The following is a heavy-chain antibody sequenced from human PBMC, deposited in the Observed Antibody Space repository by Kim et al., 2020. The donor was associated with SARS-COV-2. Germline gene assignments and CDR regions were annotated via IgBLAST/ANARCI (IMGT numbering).Heavy chain of an antibody. CDR1: GYTFRNYV. Sequence: ASVKVSCKASGYTFRNYVVHWVRQAPGQRLEWMGWINAGNGFTKYALEYQGRVAITRDTSATTVTMELASLTAEDTAVYYCARGLLMYHDDTARGDALEFWGRGTMVSVSS. V-gene: IGHV1-3*03. CDR2: INAGNGFT. CDR3: ARGLLMYHDDTARGDALEF. J-gene: IGHJ3*01. D-gene: IGHD3-22*01.